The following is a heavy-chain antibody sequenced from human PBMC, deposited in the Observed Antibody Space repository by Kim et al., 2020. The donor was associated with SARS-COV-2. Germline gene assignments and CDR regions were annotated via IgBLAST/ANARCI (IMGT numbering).Heavy chain of an antibody. J-gene: IGHJ6*02. CDR1: GGSFSGYY. CDR2: INHSGST. CDR3: ARGRGLAAAGSYYYYGMDV. Sequence: SETLSLTCAVYGGSFSGYYWSWIRQPPGKGLEWIGEINHSGSTNYNPSLKSRVTISVDTSKNQFSLKLSSVTAADTAVYYCARGRGLAAAGSYYYYGMDVWGQGTTVTVSS. V-gene: IGHV4-34*01. D-gene: IGHD6-13*01.